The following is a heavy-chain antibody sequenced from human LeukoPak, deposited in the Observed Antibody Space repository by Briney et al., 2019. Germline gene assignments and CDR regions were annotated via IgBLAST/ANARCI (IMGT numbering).Heavy chain of an antibody. CDR3: ARGIPLAPMYYYGSGRVASDI. Sequence: PSETLSLTCTVSGGSISSYYWSWIRQPPGKGLEWIGYIYYSGSTNYNPSLKSRVTISVDTSKNQFSLKLSSVTAADTAVYYCARGIPLAPMYYYGSGRVASDIWGQGTMVTVSS. CDR1: GGSISSYY. J-gene: IGHJ3*02. CDR2: IYYSGST. V-gene: IGHV4-59*01. D-gene: IGHD3-10*01.